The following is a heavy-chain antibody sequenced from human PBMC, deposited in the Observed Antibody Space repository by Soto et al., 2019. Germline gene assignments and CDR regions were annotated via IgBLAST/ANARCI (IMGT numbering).Heavy chain of an antibody. V-gene: IGHV1-3*01. CDR1: GYTFTSYA. CDR3: ARDMSGYCTNGVCYMYWFDP. Sequence: ASVKVSCKASGYTFTSYAMHWVRQAPGQRLEWRGWINAGNGNTKYSQKFQGRVTITRDTSASTAYMELSSLRSEDTAVYYCARDMSGYCTNGVCYMYWFDPWGQGTLVTVSS. CDR2: INAGNGNT. J-gene: IGHJ5*02. D-gene: IGHD2-8*01.